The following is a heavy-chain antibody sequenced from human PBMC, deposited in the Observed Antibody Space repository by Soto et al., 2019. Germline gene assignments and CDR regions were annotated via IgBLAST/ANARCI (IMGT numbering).Heavy chain of an antibody. Sequence: EVQLVESGGGLVQPGGSLRLSCAASGFTFSSYSMNWVRQAPGKGLEWVSYISSSSSTIYYADSVKGRFTISRDNAKNSLYLQKNRLRAEDTAVYYCARGQDNVVVPAAPGLVNWGQGTLVTVSS. CDR3: ARGQDNVVVPAAPGLVN. CDR1: GFTFSSYS. CDR2: ISSSSSTI. J-gene: IGHJ4*02. V-gene: IGHV3-48*01. D-gene: IGHD2-2*01.